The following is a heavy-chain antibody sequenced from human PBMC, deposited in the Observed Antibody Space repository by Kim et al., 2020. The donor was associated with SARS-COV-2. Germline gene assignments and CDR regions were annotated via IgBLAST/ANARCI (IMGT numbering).Heavy chain of an antibody. CDR2: ISGSSSTM. CDR1: GFTFSSYS. CDR3: ARDRYGDYGPSDYYYGMDV. V-gene: IGHV3-48*02. Sequence: GGSLRLSCEASGFTFSSYSMNWVRQAPGKGLEWVSYISGSSSTMYYVDSVKGRFTISRDSAKNSLYLQMNSLRDEDTAVYYCARDRYGDYGPSDYYYGMDVWGQGTTVTVSS. J-gene: IGHJ6*02. D-gene: IGHD4-17*01.